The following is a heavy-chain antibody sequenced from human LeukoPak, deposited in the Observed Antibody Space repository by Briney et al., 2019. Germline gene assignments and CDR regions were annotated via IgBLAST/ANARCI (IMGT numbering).Heavy chain of an antibody. CDR2: IYYSGNT. Sequence: SETLSLTCSVSGGSISRGGYYWSWIRQHPGKGLEWIGYIYYSGNTYYNPSLKSRITISVDTSKNQFSLNLTSVTAADTAVYYCARCPGWFDPWGQGTLVTVSS. J-gene: IGHJ5*02. V-gene: IGHV4-31*03. CDR1: GGSISRGGYY. CDR3: ARCPGWFDP.